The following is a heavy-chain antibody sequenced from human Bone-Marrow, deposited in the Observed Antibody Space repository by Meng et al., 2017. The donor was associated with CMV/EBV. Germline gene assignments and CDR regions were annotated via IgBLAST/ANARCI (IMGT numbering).Heavy chain of an antibody. Sequence: GESLKISCSASGFIFSNFVMTWVRQAPGKGLEWVSCISSSGGSTYYTDSVNGRFTISRANSKNTLYLDMSGLRGDDTAVYYCAKDSRWRHNNNWNDLDVWGQGTTVTVSS. D-gene: IGHD1-1*01. CDR3: AKDSRWRHNNNWNDLDV. V-gene: IGHV3-23*01. J-gene: IGHJ6*02. CDR1: GFIFSNFV. CDR2: ISSSGGST.